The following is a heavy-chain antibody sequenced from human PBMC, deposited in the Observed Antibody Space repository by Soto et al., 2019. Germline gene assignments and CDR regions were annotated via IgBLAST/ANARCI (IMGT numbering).Heavy chain of an antibody. V-gene: IGHV1-46*01. J-gene: IGHJ5*02. D-gene: IGHD3-10*01. CDR3: ARESPRYYYGSGSYYPNH. Sequence: ASVKVSCKASGYTFTSYYMHWVRQAPGQGLEWMGIINPSGGSTSYAQKFQGRVTMTRDTSTSTVYMELSSLRSEDTAVYYCARESPRYYYGSGSYYPNHWGQGTLVTVSS. CDR2: INPSGGST. CDR1: GYTFTSYY.